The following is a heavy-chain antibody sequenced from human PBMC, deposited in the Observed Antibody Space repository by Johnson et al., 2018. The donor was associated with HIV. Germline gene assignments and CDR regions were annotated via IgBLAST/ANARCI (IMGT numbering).Heavy chain of an antibody. CDR3: ARELEFGDLRKNDAFDI. J-gene: IGHJ3*02. Sequence: QVQLVESGGGLVQPGGSLRLSCAASGFTFSNAWMSWVRQAPGKGLEWVAVISYDGSNKYYADSVKGRFTISRDNSKNTLYLQMNSLRAEDTAVYYCARELEFGDLRKNDAFDIWGQGTMVTVSS. D-gene: IGHD4-17*01. V-gene: IGHV3-30-3*01. CDR1: GFTFSNAW. CDR2: ISYDGSNK.